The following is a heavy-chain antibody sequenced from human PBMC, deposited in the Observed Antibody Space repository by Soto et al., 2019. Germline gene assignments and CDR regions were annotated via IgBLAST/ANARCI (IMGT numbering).Heavy chain of an antibody. CDR3: ARTAVDVGATCFDY. J-gene: IGHJ4*02. D-gene: IGHD1-26*01. V-gene: IGHV4-39*01. CDR1: GGSISSSSYY. CDR2: IYYSGST. Sequence: QLQLQESGPGLVKPSETLSLTCTVSGGSISSSSYYWGWIRQPPGKGLEWIGSIYYSGSTYYNPSLKSRVTISVDTSKNQFSLKLSSVTAADTAVYYCARTAVDVGATCFDYWGQGTLVTVSS.